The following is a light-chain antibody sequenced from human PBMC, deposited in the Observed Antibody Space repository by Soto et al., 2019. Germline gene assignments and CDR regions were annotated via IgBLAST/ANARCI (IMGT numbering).Light chain of an antibody. Sequence: QSALTQPPSASGTPGQRVTISCSGSSSNIGSNTVNWYQQLPGTAPKLLIYSNNQRPSGVPDRFSGSKSGTSASLAISGLQSEDEADYYRAAWDDSLNGRGVFGGGTKLTVL. CDR1: SSNIGSNT. V-gene: IGLV1-44*01. J-gene: IGLJ2*01. CDR2: SNN. CDR3: AAWDDSLNGRGV.